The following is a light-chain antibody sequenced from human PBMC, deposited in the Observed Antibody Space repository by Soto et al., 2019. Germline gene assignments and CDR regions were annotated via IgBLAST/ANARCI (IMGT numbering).Light chain of an antibody. Sequence: IQLTHSPSSLSASVGDRVTITCRASQGISSYLGWYQQKPGKAPKLLIYAASTLQSGVPSRFSGTGSATDFTLTISSLQPEDFAIYYCQQSYTTPRTFGQGTKVDIK. CDR2: AAS. CDR3: QQSYTTPRT. V-gene: IGKV1-9*01. CDR1: QGISSY. J-gene: IGKJ1*01.